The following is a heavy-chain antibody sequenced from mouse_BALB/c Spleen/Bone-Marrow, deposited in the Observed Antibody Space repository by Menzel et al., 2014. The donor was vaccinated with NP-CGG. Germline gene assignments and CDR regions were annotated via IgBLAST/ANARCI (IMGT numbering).Heavy chain of an antibody. CDR2: INPGSGGT. D-gene: IGHD2-14*01. CDR3: ARNRYDVPWFAY. Sequence: QVQLKESGAELVRPGTSVKVSCRASGYAFTNYLIEWVKQRPGQGLEWIGVINPGSGGTNYNEKFKGKATLTADKSSSTAYMQLSSLTSDDSAVYFCARNRYDVPWFAYWGQGTLVTVSA. J-gene: IGHJ3*01. CDR1: GYAFTNYL. V-gene: IGHV1-54*01.